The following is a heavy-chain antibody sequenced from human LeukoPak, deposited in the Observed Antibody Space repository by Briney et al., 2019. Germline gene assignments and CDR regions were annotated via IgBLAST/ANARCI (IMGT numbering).Heavy chain of an antibody. CDR3: AREGFGSRGFDY. D-gene: IGHD1-26*01. Sequence: SGGSLRLSCAASGFTVSSNYMSWVRQAPGKGLEWVSVIYSGGSTYYADSVKGRFTISRDNAKNTLYLQMNSLRAEDTAVYYCAREGFGSRGFDYWGQGILVTVSS. J-gene: IGHJ4*02. CDR2: IYSGGST. CDR1: GFTVSSNY. V-gene: IGHV3-66*01.